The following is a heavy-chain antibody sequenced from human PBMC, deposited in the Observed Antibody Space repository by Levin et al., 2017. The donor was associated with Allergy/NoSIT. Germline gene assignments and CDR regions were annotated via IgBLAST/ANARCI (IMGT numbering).Heavy chain of an antibody. V-gene: IGHV4-61*01. CDR1: GGSVSSGSYY. CDR3: ARETHYGSGTPYYDYYGMDV. CDR2: IYYSGST. D-gene: IGHD3-10*01. J-gene: IGHJ6*02. Sequence: SQTLSLTCTVSGGSVSSGSYYWSWIRQPPGKGLEWIGYIYYSGSTNYNPSLKSRVTISVDTSKNQFSLKLSSVTAADTAVYYCARETHYGSGTPYYDYYGMDVWGQGTTVTVSS.